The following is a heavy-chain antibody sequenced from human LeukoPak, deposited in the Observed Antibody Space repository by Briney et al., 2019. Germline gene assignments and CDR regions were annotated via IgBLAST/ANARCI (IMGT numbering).Heavy chain of an antibody. V-gene: IGHV1-18*01. CDR1: GYTFTNYG. D-gene: IGHD6-13*01. CDR3: ARGGVSNSWYRTPDY. J-gene: IGHJ4*02. CDR2: ISVYNGNA. Sequence: ASVKVSCKASGYTFTNYGISWVRQAPGQGLEWMGGISVYNGNANYVQKFQGRVTMTTDTSTSTAYVELRSLRSDDTAVYYCARGGVSNSWYRTPDYWGQGTLVTVSS.